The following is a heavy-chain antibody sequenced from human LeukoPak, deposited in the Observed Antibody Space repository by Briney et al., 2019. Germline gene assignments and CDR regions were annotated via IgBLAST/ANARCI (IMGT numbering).Heavy chain of an antibody. J-gene: IGHJ6*03. CDR1: GGSISTDSYY. CDR2: IYYSGST. Sequence: SETLSLTCTVSGGSISTDSYYWGWMRQPPWKGLKWIGSIYYSGSTYYNPSLRSRVTISVNTSKNQFSLKLSSVTAADTAVYYCARGVFGGFGELLNYYYYMDVWGKGTTVTISS. V-gene: IGHV4-39*07. CDR3: ARGVFGGFGELLNYYYYMDV. D-gene: IGHD3-10*01.